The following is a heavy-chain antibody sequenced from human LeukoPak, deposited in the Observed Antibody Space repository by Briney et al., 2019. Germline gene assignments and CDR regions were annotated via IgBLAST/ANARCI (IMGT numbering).Heavy chain of an antibody. CDR3: AGGRFGHAN. J-gene: IGHJ4*02. D-gene: IGHD2-8*01. Sequence: PSETLSLTCTVSGGSISSSSYYWGWIRQPPGKGLEWIGYIYYSGSTNYNPSLKSRVTISVDTSKNQFSLKLSSVTAADTAVYYCAGGRFGHANWGQGTLVTVSS. V-gene: IGHV4-61*05. CDR1: GGSISSSSYY. CDR2: IYYSGST.